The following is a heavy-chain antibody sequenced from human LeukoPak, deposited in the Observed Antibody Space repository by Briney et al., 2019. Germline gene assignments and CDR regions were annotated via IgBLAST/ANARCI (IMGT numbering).Heavy chain of an antibody. D-gene: IGHD6-6*01. CDR1: GGSFSGYY. J-gene: IGHJ4*02. V-gene: IGHV4-34*01. CDR3: ARRRRGYSSSSYFDY. Sequence: SETLSLTCAVYGGSFSGYYWSWIRQPPGKGLEWSGEINHSGSTNYNPSLKSRVTISVDTSKNQFSLKLSSVTAADTAVYYCARRRRGYSSSSYFDYWGQGTLVTVSS. CDR2: INHSGST.